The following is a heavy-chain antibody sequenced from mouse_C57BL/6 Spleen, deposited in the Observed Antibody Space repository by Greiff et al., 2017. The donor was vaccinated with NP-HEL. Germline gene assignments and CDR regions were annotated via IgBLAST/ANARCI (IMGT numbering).Heavy chain of an antibody. CDR1: GYTFTSYW. CDR3: AKRGYDYGNFDY. CDR2: IDPSDSYT. V-gene: IGHV1-50*01. J-gene: IGHJ2*01. D-gene: IGHD1-1*01. Sequence: VQLQQPGAELVKPGASVKLSCKASGYTFTSYWMQWVKQRPGQGLEWIGEIDPSDSYTNYNQKFKGKATLTVDTSSSTAYMHLSSLTSEDSAVYYCAKRGYDYGNFDYWGQGTTLTVSS.